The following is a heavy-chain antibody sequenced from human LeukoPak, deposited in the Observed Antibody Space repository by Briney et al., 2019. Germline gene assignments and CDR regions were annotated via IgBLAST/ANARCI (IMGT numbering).Heavy chain of an antibody. V-gene: IGHV1-69*13. J-gene: IGHJ6*04. Sequence: ASVKVSCKASGGTFSSYAISWVRQAPGQGLEWMGGIIPIFGTANYAQKFQGRVTITADESTSTAYMELSSLRSEDTAVYYCARGFFWDQLLRGPHQVMLSGYDVWGKGTTVTVSS. D-gene: IGHD2-2*01. CDR3: ARGFFWDQLLRGPHQVMLSGYDV. CDR2: IIPIFGTA. CDR1: GGTFSSYA.